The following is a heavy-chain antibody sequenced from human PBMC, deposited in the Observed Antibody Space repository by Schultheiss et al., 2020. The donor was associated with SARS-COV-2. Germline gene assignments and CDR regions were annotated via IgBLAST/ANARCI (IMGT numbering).Heavy chain of an antibody. CDR2: INHSGST. CDR3: ARGWFVLY. V-gene: IGHV4-34*01. D-gene: IGHD3-10*01. Sequence: SETLSLTCAVYGGSFSGYYWSWIRQPPGKGLEWIGEINHSGSTNYNPSLKSRVTISVDKSKNQFSLKLTSVTAADTAIYYCARGWFVLYWGQGTLVTVSS. J-gene: IGHJ4*02. CDR1: GGSFSGYY.